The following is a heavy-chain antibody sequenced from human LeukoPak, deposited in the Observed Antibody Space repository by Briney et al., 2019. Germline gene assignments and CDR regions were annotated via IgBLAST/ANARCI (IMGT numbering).Heavy chain of an antibody. D-gene: IGHD1-20*01. CDR2: MYSFGNT. CDR1: EFTVSSTY. V-gene: IGHV3-53*01. J-gene: IGHJ6*02. Sequence: PGGSLRLSRAVSEFTVSSTYMSWVRQAPGKGLEWVSLMYSFGNTYYADSVKGRFTISRDNSKNTLYLQMNSLRAEDTALYYCARGKPVTGTPDYYSYGMDVWGQGTMVTVSS. CDR3: ARGKPVTGTPDYYSYGMDV.